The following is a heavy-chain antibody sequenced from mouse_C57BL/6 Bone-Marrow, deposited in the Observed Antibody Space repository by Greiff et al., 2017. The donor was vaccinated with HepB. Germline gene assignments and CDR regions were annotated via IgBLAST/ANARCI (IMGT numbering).Heavy chain of an antibody. J-gene: IGHJ2*01. V-gene: IGHV1-26*01. CDR3: ARSPAYYSNPFDY. CDR2: INPNNGGT. D-gene: IGHD2-5*01. CDR1: GYTFTDYY. Sequence: EVQLQQSGPELVKPGASVKISCKASGYTFTDYYMNWVKQSHGKSLEWIGDINPNNGGTSYNQKFKGKATLTVDKSSSTAYMELRSLTSEDSAVYYWARSPAYYSNPFDYWGQGTTLTVSS.